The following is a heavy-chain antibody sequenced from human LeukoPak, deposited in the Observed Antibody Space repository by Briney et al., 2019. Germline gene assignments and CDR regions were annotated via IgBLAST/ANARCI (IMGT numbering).Heavy chain of an antibody. Sequence: GRSLRLSCAASGFTFDDYAMHWVRQAPGKGLEWVSGISWNSGSIGYADSVKGRFTISRDNFETTLYLQMNSLRIEDTAVYHCAKVGFSGYDLTSFDAGIAVWGQGTTVVVSS. CDR1: GFTFDDYA. D-gene: IGHD5-12*01. J-gene: IGHJ6*02. V-gene: IGHV3-9*01. CDR2: ISWNSGSI. CDR3: AKVGFSGYDLTSFDAGIAV.